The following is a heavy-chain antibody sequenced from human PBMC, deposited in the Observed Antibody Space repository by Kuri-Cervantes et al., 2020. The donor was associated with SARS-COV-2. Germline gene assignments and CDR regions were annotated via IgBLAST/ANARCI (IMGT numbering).Heavy chain of an antibody. J-gene: IGHJ4*02. D-gene: IGHD2-8*01. CDR1: GYTFTSYD. V-gene: IGHV1-8*02. CDR3: ATSSTWELMGGFDS. Sequence: ASVKVSCKASGYTFTSYDINWVRQATGQGLEWMGWMNPNSGNTGYAQKFQGRVTMTRNTSISTAYLELSSLRSDDTAVYYCATSSTWELMGGFDSWGQGTLVTVSS. CDR2: MNPNSGNT.